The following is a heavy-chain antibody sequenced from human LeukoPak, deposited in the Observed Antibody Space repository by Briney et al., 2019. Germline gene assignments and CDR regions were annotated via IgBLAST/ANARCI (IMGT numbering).Heavy chain of an antibody. V-gene: IGHV1-69-2*01. J-gene: IGHJ4*02. CDR3: ATDRSDGTGIYYSFDY. D-gene: IGHD3-10*01. Sequence: ASVKVSCKVFGYTFTDYYMHWVQQAPGKGLEWTGLVDPEDGETIYAEKFQGRVTITADTSTDTAYMELSSLRSEDTAVYYCATDRSDGTGIYYSFDYWGQGTLVTVSS. CDR2: VDPEDGET. CDR1: GYTFTDYY.